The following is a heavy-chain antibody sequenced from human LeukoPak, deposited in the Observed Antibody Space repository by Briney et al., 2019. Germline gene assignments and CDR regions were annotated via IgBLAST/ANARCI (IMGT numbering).Heavy chain of an antibody. CDR2: YYSGST. V-gene: IGHV4-59*12. J-gene: IGHJ3*02. Sequence: YYSGSTNYNPSLKSRVTISVDTSKNQFSLKLSSVTAADTAVYYCARDPSHTAMVEDAFDIWGQGTMVTVSS. D-gene: IGHD5-18*01. CDR3: ARDPSHTAMVEDAFDI.